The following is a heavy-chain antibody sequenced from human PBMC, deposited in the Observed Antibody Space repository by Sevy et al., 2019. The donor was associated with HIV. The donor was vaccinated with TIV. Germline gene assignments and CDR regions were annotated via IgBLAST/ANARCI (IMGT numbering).Heavy chain of an antibody. CDR1: GFTFSNAW. CDR3: TTDTGVWGATYDAFDI. J-gene: IGHJ3*02. CDR2: IKSKTDGGTT. D-gene: IGHD1-26*01. V-gene: IGHV3-15*01. Sequence: GGSLRLSCAASGFTFSNAWMSWVRQAPGKGLEWVGRIKSKTDGGTTDYAAPVKGRFTISRDDSKNTLYLQMNSLKTEDTAVYYCTTDTGVWGATYDAFDIWGQGTMVTVSS.